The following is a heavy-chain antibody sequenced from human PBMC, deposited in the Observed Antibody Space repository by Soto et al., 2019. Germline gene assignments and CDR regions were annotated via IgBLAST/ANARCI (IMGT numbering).Heavy chain of an antibody. V-gene: IGHV4-31*03. D-gene: IGHD3-9*01. CDR1: GGSISSGGYY. Sequence: QVQLQESGPGLVKPSQTLSLTCTVSGGSISSGGYYWSWIRQHPGKGLEWIGYIYYSGSTYYNPSLKSRVAISVDTSKNQFSLKLSSVTAADTAVYYCARVSAHYDSYYGMDVWGQGTTVTVSS. J-gene: IGHJ6*02. CDR3: ARVSAHYDSYYGMDV. CDR2: IYYSGST.